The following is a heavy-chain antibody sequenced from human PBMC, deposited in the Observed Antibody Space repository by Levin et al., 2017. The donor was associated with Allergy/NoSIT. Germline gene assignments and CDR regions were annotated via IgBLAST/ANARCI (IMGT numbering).Heavy chain of an antibody. V-gene: IGHV3-53*01. CDR3: ARDSGSYAGYFDY. J-gene: IGHJ4*02. CDR2: IYSGGST. CDR1: GFTVSSNY. Sequence: GGSLRLSCAASGFTVSSNYMSWVRQAPGKGLEWVSVIYSGGSTYYADSVKGRFTISRDNSKNTLYLQMNSLRAEDTAVYYCARDSGSYAGYFDYWGQGTLVTVSS. D-gene: IGHD1-26*01.